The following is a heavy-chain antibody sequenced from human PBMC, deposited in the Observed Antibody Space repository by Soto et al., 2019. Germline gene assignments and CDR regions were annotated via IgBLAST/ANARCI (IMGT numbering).Heavy chain of an antibody. J-gene: IGHJ5*02. Sequence: QVQLVESGGGVVQPGRSLRLSCAASGFTFSSYGMHLVRQAPGKGLEWVAVISYDGSNKYYADSVKGRFTISRDNSKNTLYLQMNSLRAEDTAVYYCAKEFYNWNYVEGWFDPWGQGTLVTVSS. CDR2: ISYDGSNK. D-gene: IGHD1-7*01. V-gene: IGHV3-30*18. CDR3: AKEFYNWNYVEGWFDP. CDR1: GFTFSSYG.